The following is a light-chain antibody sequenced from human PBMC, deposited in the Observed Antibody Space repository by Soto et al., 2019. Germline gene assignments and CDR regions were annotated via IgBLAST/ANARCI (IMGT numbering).Light chain of an antibody. J-gene: IGKJ4*01. CDR3: QQYNSYPS. Sequence: DIQMTQSPSTLSASVGDRVTITCRASQSISSWLAWYQQKPGKAPKLLIYKASSLESGVPSRFSGSGSGTEFTHDISSLQPDDFASYCCQQYNSYPSFGGGTKVEIK. CDR2: KAS. CDR1: QSISSW. V-gene: IGKV1-5*03.